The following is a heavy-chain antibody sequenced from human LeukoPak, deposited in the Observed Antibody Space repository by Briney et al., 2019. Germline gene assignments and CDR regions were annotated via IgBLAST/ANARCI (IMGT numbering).Heavy chain of an antibody. CDR2: ISSSSSTI. Sequence: GGSLRLSCAASGFTFSSYSMNWVRQAPGKGLEWVSYISSSSSTIYYADSVKGRFTISRDNAKNSLYLQMNSLRAEDTAVYYCAREPAPGSHYYYYYMDVWGKGTTVTVSS. J-gene: IGHJ6*03. CDR1: GFTFSSYS. CDR3: AREPAPGSHYYYYYMDV. D-gene: IGHD2-15*01. V-gene: IGHV3-48*01.